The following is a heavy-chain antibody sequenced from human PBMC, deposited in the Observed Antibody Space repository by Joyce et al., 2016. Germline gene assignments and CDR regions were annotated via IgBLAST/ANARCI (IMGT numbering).Heavy chain of an antibody. J-gene: IGHJ4*02. CDR3: ARDRGRSICSGSNCYFPPPGN. CDR1: GITFTNYA. Sequence: QVNLVESGGGVVQPGRSLRLSCTASGITFTNYALDWVRQAQGKGLEWVAVIACDGNHKYYAYSVRGSFTSSRDDSKNTQYLQMNSLRFDDTALYYCARDRGRSICSGSNCYFPPPGNWGQGTLVTVSS. CDR2: IACDGNHK. D-gene: IGHD2-15*01. V-gene: IGHV3-30*01.